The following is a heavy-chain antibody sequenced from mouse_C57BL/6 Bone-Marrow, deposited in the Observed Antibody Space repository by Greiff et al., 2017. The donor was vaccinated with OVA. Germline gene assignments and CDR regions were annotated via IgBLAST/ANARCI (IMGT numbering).Heavy chain of an antibody. D-gene: IGHD2-5*01. V-gene: IGHV1-72*01. CDR3: ARSPLYYSNYYFDY. CDR2: IDPNSGGT. J-gene: IGHJ2*01. Sequence: VQLQQPGAELVKPGASVKLSCKASGYTFTSYWMHWVKQRPGRGLEWIGRIDPNSGGTKYNEKFKSKATLTVDKPSSTAYMQLSSLTSEDSAVYYCARSPLYYSNYYFDYWGQGTTLTVSS. CDR1: GYTFTSYW.